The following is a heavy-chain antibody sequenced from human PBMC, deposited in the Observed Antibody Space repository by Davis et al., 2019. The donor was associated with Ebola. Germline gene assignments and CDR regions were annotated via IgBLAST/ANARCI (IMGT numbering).Heavy chain of an antibody. J-gene: IGHJ6*04. CDR3: ARTYSGSRIIMDV. CDR2: INYSGRS. Sequence: SETLSLTCTVSGGSISVYYWSWIRQPPGKGLEWIGFINYSGRSKYSPSLKSRVTMSVDTSKNQFSLNLSSVTAADTAVYFCARTYSGSRIIMDVWGKGTTVTVSS. V-gene: IGHV4-59*01. CDR1: GGSISVYY. D-gene: IGHD6-13*01.